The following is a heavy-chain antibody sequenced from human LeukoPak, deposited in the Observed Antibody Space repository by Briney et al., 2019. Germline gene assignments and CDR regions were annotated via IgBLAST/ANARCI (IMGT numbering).Heavy chain of an antibody. CDR1: GFTFSSYA. V-gene: IGHV3-30-3*01. D-gene: IGHD5-18*01. CDR2: ISYDGSNK. CDR3: AGDRRGYSYGRDAFDI. Sequence: GGSLRLSCAASGFTFSSYAMHWVRQAPGKGLEWVAVISYDGSNKYYADSVKGRFTISGDNSKNTLYLQMNSLRAEDTAVYYCAGDRRGYSYGRDAFDIWGQGTMVTVSS. J-gene: IGHJ3*02.